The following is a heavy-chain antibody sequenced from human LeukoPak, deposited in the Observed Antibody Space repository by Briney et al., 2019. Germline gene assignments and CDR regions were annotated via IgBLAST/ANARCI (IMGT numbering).Heavy chain of an antibody. CDR3: AKKGETDSYGSGSYTWFDP. Sequence: SETLSLTCTVSGGSISSSYWSWIRQPPGKGLEWIGYIYYSGSINYNPSLKSRVTISVDTSKNQFSLKLSSVTAADTAVYYCAKKGETDSYGSGSYTWFDPWGQGTLVTVSS. V-gene: IGHV4-59*01. J-gene: IGHJ5*02. D-gene: IGHD3-10*01. CDR2: IYYSGSI. CDR1: GGSISSSY.